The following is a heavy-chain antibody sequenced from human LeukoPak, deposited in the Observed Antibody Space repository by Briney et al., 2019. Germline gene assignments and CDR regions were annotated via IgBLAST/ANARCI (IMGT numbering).Heavy chain of an antibody. CDR1: GFTFSSYS. V-gene: IGHV3-48*02. Sequence: GSLRLSCAASGFTFSSYSMNWVRQAPGKGLEWISYISSSSSTIYYADSVKGRFTISRDDAKNSLSLQMNSLRDEDTAVYYCARDSSRGYDYSDYWGQGTLVTVSS. D-gene: IGHD5-12*01. CDR3: ARDSSRGYDYSDY. J-gene: IGHJ4*02. CDR2: ISSSSSTI.